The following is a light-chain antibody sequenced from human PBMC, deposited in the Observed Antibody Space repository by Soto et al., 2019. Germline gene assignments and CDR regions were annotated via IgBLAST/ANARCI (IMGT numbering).Light chain of an antibody. CDR3: SLSAGTKNMV. V-gene: IGLV2-8*01. CDR1: SSDVGTSKY. CDR2: EVN. Sequence: QSALTQPPSASGSPGQSVTISCTGTSSDVGTSKYVSWYRQHPGKAPKLLIYEVNKRPSGVPDRFSGSKSGSTASLTVSGLQAEDEADYYCSLSAGTKNMVFGGGTKLTVL. J-gene: IGLJ2*01.